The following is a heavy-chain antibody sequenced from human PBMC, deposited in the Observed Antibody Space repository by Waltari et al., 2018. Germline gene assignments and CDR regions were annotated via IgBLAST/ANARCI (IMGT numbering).Heavy chain of an antibody. CDR3: ARDRDDITVTTDY. CDR2: IYYSGST. Sequence: QLQLQESGPGLVKPSETLSLTCTVSGGSISSSSYYWGWIRQPPGKGLEWIGSIYYSGSTDYNPSLKSRVTISVDTSKNQFSLKLSSVTAADTAVYYCARDRDDITVTTDYWGQGTLVTVSS. J-gene: IGHJ4*02. D-gene: IGHD4-4*01. CDR1: GGSISSSSYY. V-gene: IGHV4-39*07.